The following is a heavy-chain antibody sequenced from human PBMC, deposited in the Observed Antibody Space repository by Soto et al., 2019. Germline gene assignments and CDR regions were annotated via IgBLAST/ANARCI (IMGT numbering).Heavy chain of an antibody. Sequence: SGPTLVNPTQTLTLTCTLSGFSLSTSGVGVGWIRQPPGKALEWLALIYWNDDKRYTPSLKNRLTITKDTSKNRVVLTMTNMDPVDTATYYCAHSPFYESSGYPDYWGQGTLVTVS. CDR2: IYWNDDK. CDR1: GFSLSTSGVG. D-gene: IGHD3-22*01. CDR3: AHSPFYESSGYPDY. J-gene: IGHJ4*02. V-gene: IGHV2-5*01.